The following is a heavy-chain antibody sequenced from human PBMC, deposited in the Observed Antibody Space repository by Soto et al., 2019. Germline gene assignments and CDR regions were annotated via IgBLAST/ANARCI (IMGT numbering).Heavy chain of an antibody. CDR3: TRERNGYYMDV. J-gene: IGHJ6*03. V-gene: IGHV3-74*01. Sequence: EVQLVESGGGLVQPGGSLRLSCAASGFTFRTFWMHWVRQAPGTGLVWVSSIKSDGSTNYADSVKGRLTISRDNAKNTLYLQMDGLRVEDTAVYYCTRERNGYYMDVWGKGTTVTVSS. CDR1: GFTFRTFW. CDR2: IKSDGST.